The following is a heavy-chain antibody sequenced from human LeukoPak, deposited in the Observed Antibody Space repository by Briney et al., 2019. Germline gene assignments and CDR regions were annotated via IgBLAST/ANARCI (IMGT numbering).Heavy chain of an antibody. CDR1: GYTFTSYG. CDR2: ISAYNGNT. V-gene: IGHV1-18*01. Sequence: ASVKVSCKASGYTFTSYGISWVRQAPGQGLEWMGWISAYNGNTNYAQKLQGRVTMTTDTSTSTAYMELRSLRSGDTAVYYCARDCSSTSCFRDPYYYGMDVWGQGTTVTVSS. D-gene: IGHD2-2*01. CDR3: ARDCSSTSCFRDPYYYGMDV. J-gene: IGHJ6*02.